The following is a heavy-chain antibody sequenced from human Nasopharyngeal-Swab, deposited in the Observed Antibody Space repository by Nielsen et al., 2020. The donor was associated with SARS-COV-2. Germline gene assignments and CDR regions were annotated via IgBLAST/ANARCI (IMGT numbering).Heavy chain of an antibody. CDR3: ARDLPSYYYDSSGYAFDI. CDR1: GGSISSSNW. Sequence: SETLSLTCAVSGGSISSSNWWRWVRQPPGKGLEWIGEIYHSGSTNYNPSLKSRVTISVDKSKNQFSLKLSSVTAADTAVYYCARDLPSYYYDSSGYAFDIWGQGTMVTVSS. V-gene: IGHV4-4*02. CDR2: IYHSGST. D-gene: IGHD3-22*01. J-gene: IGHJ3*02.